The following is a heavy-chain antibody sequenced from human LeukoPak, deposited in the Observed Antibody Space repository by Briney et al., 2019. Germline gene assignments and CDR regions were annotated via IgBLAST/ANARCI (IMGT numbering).Heavy chain of an antibody. Sequence: SGGSLRLSCAASGFTFSGYGMHWVRQAPGKGLEWVAVIWNDGGDKNYADSVKGRITISRDNSKNTLYLQMNSLRAEDTAVYYCARDRSGCPDKWGQGTLVTVSS. CDR3: ARDRSGCPDK. CDR2: IWNDGGDK. J-gene: IGHJ4*02. V-gene: IGHV3-33*01. CDR1: GFTFSGYG. D-gene: IGHD6-19*01.